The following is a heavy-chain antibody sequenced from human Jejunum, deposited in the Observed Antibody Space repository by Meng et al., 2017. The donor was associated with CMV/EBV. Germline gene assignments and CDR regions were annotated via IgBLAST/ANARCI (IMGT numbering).Heavy chain of an antibody. J-gene: IGHJ4*02. Sequence: GPGMVKPSQTLALPCTVSGGSVSSGGYYWTWIRQHPGKGLEWFGHIYYSGSTFYNPSLKRRVIISIGTSKNQFSLNLRSVTAADTAVYYCARVSSGWDYFDYWGQGTLVTVSS. CDR2: IYYSGST. CDR1: GGSVSSGGYY. D-gene: IGHD6-19*01. CDR3: ARVSSGWDYFDY. V-gene: IGHV4-31*03.